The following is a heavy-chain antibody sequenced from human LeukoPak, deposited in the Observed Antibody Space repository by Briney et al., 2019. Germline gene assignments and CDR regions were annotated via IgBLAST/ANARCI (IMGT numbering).Heavy chain of an antibody. CDR3: AKGYHLYSYVSSFGHC. J-gene: IGHJ4*01. CDR2: ISRDGSDA. Sequence: GRSLRLSCEASGFTFSDYAIHWVRQAPGKGLEWVALISRDGSDANYADSVKGRFTISRDNSKNTLYLQMSSLRAEDTAVYYCAKGYHLYSYVSSFGHCWGHGTLVTVSS. V-gene: IGHV3-30*18. D-gene: IGHD5-18*01. CDR1: GFTFSDYA.